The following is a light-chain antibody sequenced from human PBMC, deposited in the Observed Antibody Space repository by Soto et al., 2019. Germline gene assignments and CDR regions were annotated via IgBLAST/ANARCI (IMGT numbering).Light chain of an antibody. J-gene: IGKJ3*01. CDR1: QSISTT. CDR2: GVS. CDR3: QQYNNWPRT. V-gene: IGKV3D-15*01. Sequence: EIVMTQSPATLSVSPGERATLSCRASQSISTTLAWYQQKPGQAPSPLLYGVSTRATGIPTRFSGSGSGTEFTLTISSLQSEDFAIYYCQQYNNWPRTFGPGTTVDFK.